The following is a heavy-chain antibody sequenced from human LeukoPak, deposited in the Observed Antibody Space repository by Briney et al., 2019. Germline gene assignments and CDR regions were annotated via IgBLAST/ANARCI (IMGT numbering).Heavy chain of an antibody. CDR3: AKDPLGRYYGSGSYSDY. J-gene: IGHJ4*02. CDR2: ISGSGGST. Sequence: GGSLRLSCAASGFTFSSYAMSWVRQAPGKGLGRVSAISGSGGSTYYADSVKVRFTISRVNYKNTLYLQMNSLSAKDTAVYYCAKDPLGRYYGSGSYSDYWGQGTLVTVSS. CDR1: GFTFSSYA. V-gene: IGHV3-23*01. D-gene: IGHD3-10*01.